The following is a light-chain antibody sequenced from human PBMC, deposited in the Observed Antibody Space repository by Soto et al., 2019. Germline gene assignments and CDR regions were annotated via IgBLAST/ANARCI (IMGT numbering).Light chain of an antibody. CDR1: QSLSGW. CDR3: KQYHSYPLT. CDR2: QAS. V-gene: IGKV1-5*03. Sequence: DIQMTQSPSTLSASVGDSVTITCRAGQSLSGWLTWYQQKPGKAPKLLIYQASSLKSGVPSRFSGSGSGTEFTLTISSLQPDDFAIYYCKQYHSYPLTFGGGTKVEIE. J-gene: IGKJ4*01.